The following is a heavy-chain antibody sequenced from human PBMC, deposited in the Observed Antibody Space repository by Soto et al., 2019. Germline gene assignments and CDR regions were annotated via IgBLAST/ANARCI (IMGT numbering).Heavy chain of an antibody. Sequence: EVQLVESGGGLVQPGGSLGLSCAASGFTFSSYSMSWVRLAPGKGLEWVAHIKQSGSDRYYVDSVRGRFTISRDNAKNSLYLQMNSLRVEDTAMYYCASVKSWAVSPWGQGTLVTVSS. D-gene: IGHD3-10*01. CDR2: IKQSGSDR. CDR3: ASVKSWAVSP. J-gene: IGHJ5*02. CDR1: GFTFSSYS. V-gene: IGHV3-7*01.